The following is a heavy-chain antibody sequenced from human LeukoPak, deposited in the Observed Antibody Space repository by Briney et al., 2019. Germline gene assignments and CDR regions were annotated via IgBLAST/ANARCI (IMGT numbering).Heavy chain of an antibody. D-gene: IGHD1-14*01. Sequence: ASVKVSCKASGHTFTSYYMHWVRQAPGQGLEWMGIINPSGGSTSYAQKFQGRVTMTRDTSTSTVYMELSSLRSEDTAVYYCARAFGMWYFDLWGRGTLVTVSS. V-gene: IGHV1-46*01. CDR1: GHTFTSYY. CDR2: INPSGGST. CDR3: ARAFGMWYFDL. J-gene: IGHJ2*01.